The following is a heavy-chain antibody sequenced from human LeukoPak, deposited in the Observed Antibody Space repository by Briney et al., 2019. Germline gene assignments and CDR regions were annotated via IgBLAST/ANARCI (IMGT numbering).Heavy chain of an antibody. D-gene: IGHD6-13*01. CDR2: INHSGST. Sequence: SETLSFTCAVYGGSFSGYYWSWIRQPPGKGLEWIGEINHSGSTNYNPSLKSRVTISVDTSKNQFSLKLSSVTAADTAVYYCGGGVSSSWPYDYYYYYYMDVWGKGTTVTVSS. CDR1: GGSFSGYY. CDR3: GGGVSSSWPYDYYYYYYMDV. J-gene: IGHJ6*03. V-gene: IGHV4-34*01.